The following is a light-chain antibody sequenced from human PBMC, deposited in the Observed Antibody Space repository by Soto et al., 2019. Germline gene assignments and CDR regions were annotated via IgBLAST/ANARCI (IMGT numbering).Light chain of an antibody. CDR3: QQYGSAVPNS. CDR2: DAS. V-gene: IGKV3-20*01. CDR1: QSVSSNY. J-gene: IGKJ2*01. Sequence: EVVLTQSPGTLSLSPGERATLSCSSSQSVSSNYLAWYQQKPGQAPRLLIYDASNRVPGIPDRFRGSGSGTDFTLTISRLEPEDFAVYYCQQYGSAVPNSFGPGTKLEIK.